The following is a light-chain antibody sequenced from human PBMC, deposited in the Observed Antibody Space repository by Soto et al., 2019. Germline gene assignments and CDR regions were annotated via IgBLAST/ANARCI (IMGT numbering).Light chain of an antibody. CDR1: SSDVGGYNY. V-gene: IGLV2-14*01. CDR3: SLYTSDSTYV. Sequence: SVLTQPASVSGSPGQSITISCTGTSSDVGGYNYVSWYQQHPGKAPKLMIYEVSNRPSGVSNRFSGSKSGNTAPLTISGLQAEDEAEYYCSLYTSDSTYVFGTGTKVTVL. J-gene: IGLJ1*01. CDR2: EVS.